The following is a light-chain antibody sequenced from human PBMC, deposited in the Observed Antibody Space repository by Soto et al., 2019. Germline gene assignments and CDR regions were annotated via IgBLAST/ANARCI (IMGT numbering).Light chain of an antibody. CDR3: SSYTSSSTLG. Sequence: QSVLTQPASVSGSPGLSITISCTGTSSDVGGYNYVSWYQQHPGKAPKLMIYDVSNRPSGVSNRFSGSKSGNTASLTISGLQAEDEADYYCSSYTSSSTLGFGTGTKLTVL. CDR1: SSDVGGYNY. J-gene: IGLJ1*01. CDR2: DVS. V-gene: IGLV2-14*01.